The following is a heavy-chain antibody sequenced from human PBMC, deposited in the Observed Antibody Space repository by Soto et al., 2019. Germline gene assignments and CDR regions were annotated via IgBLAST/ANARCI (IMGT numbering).Heavy chain of an antibody. J-gene: IGHJ6*02. V-gene: IGHV4-4*07. D-gene: IGHD1-1*01. CDR2: IYTSGST. CDR3: ATEKKYNYNPVRRMDV. Sequence: SETLSLTCTVSGGSISSYYWSWIRQPAGKGLEWIGRIYTSGSTNYNPSLKSRVTMSVDTSKNQFSLKLSSVTAADTAVYYCATEKKYNYNPVRRMDVWGQGTTVTVYS. CDR1: GGSISSYY.